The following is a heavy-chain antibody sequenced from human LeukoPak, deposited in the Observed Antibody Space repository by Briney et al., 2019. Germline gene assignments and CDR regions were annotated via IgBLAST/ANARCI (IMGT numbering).Heavy chain of an antibody. D-gene: IGHD3-22*01. J-gene: IGHJ4*02. CDR3: ARSQAKYAVVLDY. CDR1: GGTFSSYA. CDR2: IIPTFGTA. V-gene: IGHV1-69*05. Sequence: SVKVSCKASGGTFSSYAISWVRQAPGQGLEWMGGIIPTFGTANYAQKFQGRVTITTDESTSTAYMELSSLRSEDTAVYYCARSQAKYAVVLDYWGQGTLVTVSS.